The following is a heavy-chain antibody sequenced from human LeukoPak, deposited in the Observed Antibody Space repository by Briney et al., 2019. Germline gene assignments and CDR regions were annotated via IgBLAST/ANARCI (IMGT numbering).Heavy chain of an antibody. CDR3: ARGTGERWLQLSGGWKY. J-gene: IGHJ4*02. CDR1: GGTFSSYA. D-gene: IGHD5-24*01. V-gene: IGHV1-69*06. CDR2: IIPIFGTA. Sequence: LVASVKVSCKASGGTFSSYAISWVRQAPGQGLEWMGGIIPIFGTANYAQKFQGRVTITADKSTSTAYMELSSLRSEDTAVYYCARGTGERWLQLSGGWKYWGQGTLVTVSS.